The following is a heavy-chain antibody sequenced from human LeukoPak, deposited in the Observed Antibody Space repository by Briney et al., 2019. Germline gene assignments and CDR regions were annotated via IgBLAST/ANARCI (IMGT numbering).Heavy chain of an antibody. Sequence: SETLSLTCTVSGVSISSHYWSWIRQAPGKGLEWIGDLYYSGATNYKPSLRSRLTISVDTSKNQPSLTLPCVTAADKAVYYWAKVEEGGHDGWYYFDYWGQGTPVTVSS. CDR1: GVSISSHY. D-gene: IGHD5-12*01. J-gene: IGHJ4*02. CDR3: AKVEEGGHDGWYYFDY. CDR2: LYYSGAT. V-gene: IGHV4-59*11.